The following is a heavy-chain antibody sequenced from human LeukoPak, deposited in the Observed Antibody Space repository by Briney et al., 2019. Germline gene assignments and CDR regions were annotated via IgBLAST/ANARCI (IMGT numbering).Heavy chain of an antibody. CDR1: GYTFTSYG. J-gene: IGHJ4*02. Sequence: ASVKVSCKASGYTFTSYGISWVRQAPGQGLEWMGWISAYNGNTDYAQKFQGRVTMTTDTSTSTAYMDLRSLRSDDTAVYYRARVGAYCTSTSCFDYWGLGTLVTVSS. V-gene: IGHV1-18*01. CDR2: ISAYNGNT. CDR3: ARVGAYCTSTSCFDY. D-gene: IGHD2-2*01.